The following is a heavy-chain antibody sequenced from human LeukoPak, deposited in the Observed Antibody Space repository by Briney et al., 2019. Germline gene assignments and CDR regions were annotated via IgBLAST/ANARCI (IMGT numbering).Heavy chain of an antibody. V-gene: IGHV1-2*02. Sequence: ASVKVSCKASGYRFSDYYMHWVRQAPGRGLEWMGWINPKSGDTDYAQRFRGRVTMTRDTSISTAYMELSRVRSDDTAVYYCARLRLLTGISFDYWGQGTLVTVSS. CDR1: GYRFSDYY. J-gene: IGHJ4*02. CDR3: ARLRLLTGISFDY. D-gene: IGHD7-27*01. CDR2: INPKSGDT.